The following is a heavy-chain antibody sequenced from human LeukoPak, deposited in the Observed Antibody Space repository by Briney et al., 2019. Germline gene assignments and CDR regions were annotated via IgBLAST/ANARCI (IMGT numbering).Heavy chain of an antibody. CDR1: GFMFSSCW. D-gene: IGHD3-10*01. CDR2: IKPDGGEK. J-gene: IGHJ4*02. Sequence: GGSLRLSCAASGFMFSSCWMSWVRQSPGKGLEWVANIKPDGGEKYYVDSVKGRFTISRDNAKKALYLEMNSLRVGDTAVYYCARERTYSGSGSTYPYYDYWGQGTLVTVSS. CDR3: ARERTYSGSGSTYPYYDY. V-gene: IGHV3-7*01.